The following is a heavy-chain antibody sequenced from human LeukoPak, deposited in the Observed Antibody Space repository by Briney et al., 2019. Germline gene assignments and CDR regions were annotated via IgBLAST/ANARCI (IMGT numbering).Heavy chain of an antibody. CDR2: IYYSGST. V-gene: IGHV4-59*08. CDR1: GGSISSYY. D-gene: IGHD4-11*01. CDR3: ARHLGSKPYYFDY. Sequence: SETLSLTCTVSGGSISSYYWSWIRQPPGKGLEWIGYIYYSGSTNYNPSPKSRVTISVDTSKSQFSLKLSSVTAADTAVYYCARHLGSKPYYFDYWGQGTLVTVSS. J-gene: IGHJ4*02.